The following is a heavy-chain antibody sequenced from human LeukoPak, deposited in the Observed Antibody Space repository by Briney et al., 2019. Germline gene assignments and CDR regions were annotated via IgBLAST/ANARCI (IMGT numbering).Heavy chain of an antibody. CDR3: ARVPRITMVRGGRVNWFDP. CDR1: GGTVSSYA. D-gene: IGHD3-10*01. J-gene: IGHJ5*02. CDR2: MTPLSGTA. V-gene: IGHV1-69*13. Sequence: ASVKVSFKASGGTVSSYAISWVRQAPGHGLEWMGGMTPLSGTANYAQKFQDRVTITADESTSTAYMELSSLRSEDTAVYYCARVPRITMVRGGRVNWFDPWGQGTLVTVSS.